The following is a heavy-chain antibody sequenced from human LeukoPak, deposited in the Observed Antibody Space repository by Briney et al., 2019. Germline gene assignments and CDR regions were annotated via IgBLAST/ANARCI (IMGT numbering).Heavy chain of an antibody. Sequence: GGSLRLSCAASGFTFSSYAMSWVRQAPGKGLEWVSAISGSGGSTYYADFVKGRFTISRDNSKNTLYLQMNSLRAEDTAVYYCAREKQYYYDSSGSKRSDAFDIWGQGTMVTVSS. CDR3: AREKQYYYDSSGSKRSDAFDI. D-gene: IGHD3-22*01. J-gene: IGHJ3*02. CDR1: GFTFSSYA. CDR2: ISGSGGST. V-gene: IGHV3-23*01.